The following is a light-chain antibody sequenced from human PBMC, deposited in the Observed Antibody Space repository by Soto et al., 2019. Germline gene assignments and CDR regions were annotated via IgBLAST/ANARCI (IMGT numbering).Light chain of an antibody. CDR2: GAS. J-gene: IGKJ5*01. CDR1: QSVSSD. Sequence: EIVMTQSPATLSVSPGERATLSCRASQSVSSDLAWYQQKPGQAPKLLIYGASIRATGIPATFSGSGSATEFTLTISSLQSEDFAVYYCQQYSYWPITFGQGTRLEIE. CDR3: QQYSYWPIT. V-gene: IGKV3D-15*01.